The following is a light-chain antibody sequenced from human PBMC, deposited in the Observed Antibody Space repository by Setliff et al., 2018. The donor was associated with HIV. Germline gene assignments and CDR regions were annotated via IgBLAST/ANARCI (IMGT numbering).Light chain of an antibody. Sequence: QAVVAQEPSLTVSPGGTVTLTCGSSTGAVTSGHYPYRFQQKPGQAPRTLIYDTSNKHSWTPARFSGSLLGGKAALTLSGAQPEDEAEYYCFLSYSGARRVLGGGTKVTVL. CDR1: TGAVTSGHY. CDR3: FLSYSGARRV. CDR2: DTS. J-gene: IGLJ3*02. V-gene: IGLV7-46*01.